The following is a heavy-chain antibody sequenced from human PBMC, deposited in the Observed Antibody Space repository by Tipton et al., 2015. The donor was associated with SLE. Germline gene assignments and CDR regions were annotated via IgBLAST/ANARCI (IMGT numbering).Heavy chain of an antibody. CDR3: ARGILELSDY. Sequence: TLSLTCTVSGGSISSDYWSWVRQPPGKGLEWIGEINHSGSTNYNPTLKSRVTISVDTSKNKFSLKLSSVTAADQAVSYCARGILELSDYWGQGTLVTVSS. D-gene: IGHD3-3*01. J-gene: IGHJ4*02. V-gene: IGHV4-34*01. CDR2: INHSGST. CDR1: GGSISSDY.